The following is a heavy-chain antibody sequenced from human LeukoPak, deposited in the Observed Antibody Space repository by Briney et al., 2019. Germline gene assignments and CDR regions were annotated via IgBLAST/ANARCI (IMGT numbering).Heavy chain of an antibody. CDR2: INPNSGGT. J-gene: IGHJ4*02. CDR3: TKAEGIAAPIRG. CDR1: GYTFTAYY. V-gene: IGHV1-2*02. D-gene: IGHD6-6*01. Sequence: ASVKVSCKTSGYTFTAYYIHWVRQAPGQGLEWMGWINPNSGGTNYAQKFQGRVTMTRDTSISTAYMELSRLRSDDTAVYYCTKAEGIAAPIRGWGQGTLVTVSS.